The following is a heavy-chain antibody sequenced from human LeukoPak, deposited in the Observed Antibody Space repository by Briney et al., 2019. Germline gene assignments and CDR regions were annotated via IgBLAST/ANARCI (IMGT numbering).Heavy chain of an antibody. J-gene: IGHJ4*02. CDR1: GFTFSSYA. Sequence: GGSLRLSCEASGFTFSSYAMHWVRQSLGKGLEWVAVMSYDGFNKYYADSVKGRFTISRDNSKNTLYLQMNSLRAEDTAVYYRAKTKGYSYGYYFDYWGQGTLVTVSS. CDR3: AKTKGYSYGYYFDY. V-gene: IGHV3-30*18. CDR2: MSYDGFNK. D-gene: IGHD5-18*01.